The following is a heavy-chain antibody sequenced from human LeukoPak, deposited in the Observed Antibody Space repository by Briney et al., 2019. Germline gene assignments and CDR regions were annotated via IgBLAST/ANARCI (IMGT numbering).Heavy chain of an antibody. V-gene: IGHV4-34*01. J-gene: IGHJ4*02. CDR1: GGSISSYY. Sequence: SETLSLTCTVSGGSISSYYWSWIRQPPGKGLEWIGEINHSGSTNYNPSLKSRVTISVDTSKNQFSLKLSSVTAADTAVYYCARGYVLDYWGQGTLVTVSS. D-gene: IGHD3-10*02. CDR2: INHSGST. CDR3: ARGYVLDY.